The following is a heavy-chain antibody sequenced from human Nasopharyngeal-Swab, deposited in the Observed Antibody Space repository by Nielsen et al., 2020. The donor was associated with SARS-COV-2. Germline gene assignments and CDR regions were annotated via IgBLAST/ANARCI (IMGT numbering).Heavy chain of an antibody. D-gene: IGHD5-18*01. CDR3: ARLGGDTAMGL. V-gene: IGHV4-39*01. CDR2: IYYSGNT. J-gene: IGHJ4*02. Sequence: SETLSLTCTVSGGSISSSSYYWGWIRQPPGKGLEWIGSIYYSGNTYYNPSLKSRVTISVDTSKNQFSLKLSSVTAADTAVYYCARLGGDTAMGLWGQGTLVTVSS. CDR1: GGSISSSSYY.